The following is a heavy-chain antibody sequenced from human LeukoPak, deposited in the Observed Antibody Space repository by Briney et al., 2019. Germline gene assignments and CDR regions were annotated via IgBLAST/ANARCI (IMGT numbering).Heavy chain of an antibody. D-gene: IGHD5-18*01. J-gene: IGHJ6*02. Sequence: SVKVSCKASGYTFIDFYMHWVRQAPGQGLEWMGRIIPVLNITTYAQKFQGRVTITADTSSSTVYMELSSLRSEETAVYYCAKDQGLTAPPPYGLDVWGQGTTVIVSS. CDR2: IIPVLNIT. CDR3: AKDQGLTAPPPYGLDV. CDR1: GYTFIDFY. V-gene: IGHV1-69*04.